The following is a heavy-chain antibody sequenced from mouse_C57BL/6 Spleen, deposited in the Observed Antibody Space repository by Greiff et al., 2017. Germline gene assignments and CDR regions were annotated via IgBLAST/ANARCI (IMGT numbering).Heavy chain of an antibody. CDR1: GYTFTEYS. CDR2: FYPGSGSI. J-gene: IGHJ1*03. Sequence: QVQLQQSGAELVKPGASVKLSCKASGYTFTEYSIHWVKQRSGQGLEWIGWFYPGSGSIKYNEKFKDKATLTADKSSNTVYMEHSRLTSEDSAVYLFARREERVLDGYFDVWGTGTAVTVS. CDR3: ARREERVLDGYFDV. V-gene: IGHV1-62-2*01. D-gene: IGHD2-14*01.